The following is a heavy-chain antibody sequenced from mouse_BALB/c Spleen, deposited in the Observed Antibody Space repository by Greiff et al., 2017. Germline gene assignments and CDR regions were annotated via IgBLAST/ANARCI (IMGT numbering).Heavy chain of an antibody. D-gene: IGHD2-12*01. CDR1: GFYLTGYV. V-gene: IGHV2-9*02. CDR2: IWAGGST. J-gene: IGHJ3*01. CDR3: ARGSYDGAWFAY. Sequence: VQLQESGPGLVAPSQSLSITCTASGFYLTGYVVPWVRQPPGKGLGWLGVIWAGGSTNYNPARMSRLSISKDNSKSQVFLKMNSLQTDDTAMYYCARGSYDGAWFAYWGQGTLVTVSA.